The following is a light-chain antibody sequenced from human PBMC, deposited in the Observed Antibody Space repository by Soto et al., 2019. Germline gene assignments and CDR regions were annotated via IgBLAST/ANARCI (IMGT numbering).Light chain of an antibody. CDR1: GASIESNP. Sequence: QSVLTQPPSASGAPGQRVTISCSGSGASIESNPIIWYQHLPGAAPKLLIYSNNQRPSGVPDRFSGSKSGTSASLAISGLQSEDEADYYCAAWDDSLNVWVFGGGTQLTVL. CDR2: SNN. CDR3: AAWDDSLNVWV. V-gene: IGLV1-44*01. J-gene: IGLJ3*02.